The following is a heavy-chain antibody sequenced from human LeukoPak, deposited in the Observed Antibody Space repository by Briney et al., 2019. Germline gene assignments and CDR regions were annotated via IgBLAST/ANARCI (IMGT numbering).Heavy chain of an antibody. J-gene: IGHJ4*02. CDR3: ARGDSSSWYYFDY. V-gene: IGHV1-2*02. CDR1: GYTFTGYY. Sequence: ASVKLSCKASGYTFTGYYMHWVRQAPGQGLEWMGWINPNNDDTNYAQKFQGRVTMTRDTSINTAYMELSSLRSDDTAMYYCARGDSSSWYYFDYWGQGTLVTVSS. D-gene: IGHD6-13*01. CDR2: INPNNDDT.